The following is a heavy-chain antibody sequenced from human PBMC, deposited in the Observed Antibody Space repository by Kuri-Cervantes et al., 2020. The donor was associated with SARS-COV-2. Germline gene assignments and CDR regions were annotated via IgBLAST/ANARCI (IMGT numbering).Heavy chain of an antibody. CDR3: ARARYYDSSGYYSYYYMDV. CDR1: GGSTSSQSYY. D-gene: IGHD3-22*01. J-gene: IGHJ6*03. CDR2: VYYSGTT. Sequence: SETLSLTCTVSGGSTSSQSYYWGWIRQPPGKGLEWIGSVYYSGTTYYNPSLKSRVTISLDTSKNQLSLNLNSVTAADTAVYYCARARYYDSSGYYSYYYMDVWGKGTTVTVSS. V-gene: IGHV4-39*07.